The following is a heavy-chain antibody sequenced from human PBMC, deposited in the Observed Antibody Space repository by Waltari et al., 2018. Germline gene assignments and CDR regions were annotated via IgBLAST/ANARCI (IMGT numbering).Heavy chain of an antibody. CDR1: GGTFSSYA. J-gene: IGHJ6*02. V-gene: IGHV1-69*01. CDR2: IIPIFGTA. Sequence: QVQLVQSGAEVKKPGSSVKVSCKASGGTFSSYAISWVRQAPGQGLEWMGGIIPIFGTATYAQKFQGRVTITADESTSTAYMELSSLRSEDTAVYYCARGRYYYDSSGYYGGYYYGMDVWGQGTTVTVSS. CDR3: ARGRYYYDSSGYYGGYYYGMDV. D-gene: IGHD3-22*01.